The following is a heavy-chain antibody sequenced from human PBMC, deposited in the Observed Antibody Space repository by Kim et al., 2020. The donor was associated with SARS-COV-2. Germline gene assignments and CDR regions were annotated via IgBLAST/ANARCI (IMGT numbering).Heavy chain of an antibody. D-gene: IGHD3-10*01. CDR1: GGSISSSSYY. V-gene: IGHV4-39*01. J-gene: IGHJ6*03. CDR2: IYYSGST. CDR3: ARRGVQGVMVYYYMDV. Sequence: SETLSLTCTVSGGSISSSSYYWGWIRQPPGKGLEWIGSIYYSGSTYYNPSLKSRVTISVDTSKNQFSLKLSSVTAADTAVYYCARRGVQGVMVYYYMDVWGKGTTVTVSS.